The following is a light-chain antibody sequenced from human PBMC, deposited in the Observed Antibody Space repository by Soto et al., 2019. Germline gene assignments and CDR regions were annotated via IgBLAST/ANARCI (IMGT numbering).Light chain of an antibody. CDR3: QQRSNWQVT. J-gene: IGKJ5*01. CDR1: QSLSSY. V-gene: IGKV3-11*01. CDR2: DAS. Sequence: ESVLTQSPCTLSVYPGERATLSCRASQSLSSYLAWYQQKPGQPPRLLIYDASNRATGIPARFSGSGSGTDFTLTISSLEPEDFAVYYCQQRSNWQVTFGQGRRLEIK.